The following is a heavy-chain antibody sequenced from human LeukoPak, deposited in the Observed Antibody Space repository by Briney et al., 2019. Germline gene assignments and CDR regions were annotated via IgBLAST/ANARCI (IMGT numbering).Heavy chain of an antibody. Sequence: SGTLSLTCAVSGGSISSSNWWSWVRQPPGKGLEWIGEIHHSGSTNYKPSLKSRVTISVDKSKNQFSLKLRSVTAADTAVYYCARVYYYGSGYTPIRYLDYWGQGTLVTVSS. CDR3: ARVYYYGSGYTPIRYLDY. J-gene: IGHJ4*02. D-gene: IGHD3-10*01. V-gene: IGHV4-4*02. CDR1: GGSISSSNW. CDR2: IHHSGST.